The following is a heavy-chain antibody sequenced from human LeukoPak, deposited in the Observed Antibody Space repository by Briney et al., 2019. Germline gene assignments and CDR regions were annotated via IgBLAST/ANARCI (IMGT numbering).Heavy chain of an antibody. Sequence: GGSLRLSCAASGSTFSRYGIHWVRQAPGKGLEWVAFIRYDESNKYYADSVKGRFTISRDNSKNTLYLQMNSLRAEDTAVYYCASGSYYSYFGAFDIWGQGTMVTVSS. CDR1: GSTFSRYG. J-gene: IGHJ3*02. CDR3: ASGSYYSYFGAFDI. CDR2: IRYDESNK. V-gene: IGHV3-30*02. D-gene: IGHD1-26*01.